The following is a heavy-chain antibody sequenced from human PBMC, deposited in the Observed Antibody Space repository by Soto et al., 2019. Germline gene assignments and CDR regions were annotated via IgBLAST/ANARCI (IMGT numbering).Heavy chain of an antibody. J-gene: IGHJ6*02. CDR3: GRDTATSDV. Sequence: QVQLVQSGAEVKKPGASVKVSCKASGYTFTSYAMHWVRQAPGQRLEWMGWINAGNGNTKYSQKLPGRGTITRYSSASTAYSELSSLRSEVTAVYYCGRDTATSDVWGQGTTVTVSS. CDR1: GYTFTSYA. CDR2: INAGNGNT. D-gene: IGHD4-17*01. V-gene: IGHV1-3*01.